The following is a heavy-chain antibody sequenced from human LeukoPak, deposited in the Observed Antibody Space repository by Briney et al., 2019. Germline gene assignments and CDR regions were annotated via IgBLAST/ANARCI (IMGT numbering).Heavy chain of an antibody. D-gene: IGHD6-6*01. V-gene: IGHV1-2*02. CDR3: ARDRRSLAARSLGLDY. CDR2: INHNSGAT. CDR1: GYTFTGYY. J-gene: IGHJ4*02. Sequence: ASVKVSCKASGYTFTGYYMHWVRQAPGQGLEWMGWINHNSGATNYAQKFQGRVTMTRDTSISTAYMELSRLRSDDTAVYYCARDRRSLAARSLGLDYWGQGTLVTVSS.